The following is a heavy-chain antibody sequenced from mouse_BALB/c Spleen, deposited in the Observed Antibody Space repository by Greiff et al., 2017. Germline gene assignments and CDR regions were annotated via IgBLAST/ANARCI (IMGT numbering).Heavy chain of an antibody. J-gene: IGHJ2*01. CDR3: AREGYGSSLDY. Sequence: EVQGVESGGGLVKPGGSLKLSCAASGFTFSSYAMSWVRQSPEKRLEWVAEISSGGSYTYYPDTVTGRFTISRDNAKNTLYLEMSSLRSEDTAMYYCAREGYGSSLDYWGQGTTLTVSS. CDR1: GFTFSSYA. D-gene: IGHD1-1*01. CDR2: ISSGGSYT. V-gene: IGHV5-9-4*01.